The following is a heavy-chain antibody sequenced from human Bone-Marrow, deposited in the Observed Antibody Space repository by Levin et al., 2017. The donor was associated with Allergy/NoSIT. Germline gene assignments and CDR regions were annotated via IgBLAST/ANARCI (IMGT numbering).Heavy chain of an antibody. D-gene: IGHD2-2*01. V-gene: IGHV3-23*01. Sequence: PGGSLRLSCAASGFTFSSYAMSWVRQAPGKGLEWVSAISGSGGSTYYADSVKGRFTISRDNSKNTLYLQMNSLRAEDTAVYYCAKDLRPRCGGRSTSCLDYWGQGTLVTVSS. CDR2: ISGSGGST. CDR3: AKDLRPRCGGRSTSCLDY. CDR1: GFTFSSYA. J-gene: IGHJ4*02.